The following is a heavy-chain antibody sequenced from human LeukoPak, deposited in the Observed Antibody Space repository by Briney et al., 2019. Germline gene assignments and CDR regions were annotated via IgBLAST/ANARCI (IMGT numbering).Heavy chain of an antibody. V-gene: IGHV1-2*02. CDR3: AREERFLEWLSRYYYYYMDV. D-gene: IGHD3-3*01. Sequence: ASVKVSCKASGYTFTGYYMHWVRQAPGQGLEWMGWINPNSGGTNYAQKFQGRVTMTRDTSTSTAYMELSRLRSDDTAVYYCAREERFLEWLSRYYYYYMDVWGKGTTVTVSS. J-gene: IGHJ6*03. CDR2: INPNSGGT. CDR1: GYTFTGYY.